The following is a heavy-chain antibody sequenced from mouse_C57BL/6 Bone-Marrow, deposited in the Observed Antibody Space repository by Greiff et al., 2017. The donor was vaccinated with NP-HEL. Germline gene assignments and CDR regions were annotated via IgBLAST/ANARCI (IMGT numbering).Heavy chain of an antibody. V-gene: IGHV1-82*01. Sequence: VQLQQSGPELVKPGASVKISCKASGYAFSSSWMNWVKQRPGKGLEWIGRIYPGDGDTNYNGKFKGKATLTADKSSSTAYMQLSSLTSEDSAVYFCARGGLSFWYFDVWGTGTTVTVSS. CDR1: GYAFSSSW. CDR3: ARGGLSFWYFDV. D-gene: IGHD2-2*01. CDR2: IYPGDGDT. J-gene: IGHJ1*03.